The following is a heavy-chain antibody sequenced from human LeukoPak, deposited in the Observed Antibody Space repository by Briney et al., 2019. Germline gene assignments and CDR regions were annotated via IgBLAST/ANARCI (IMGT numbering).Heavy chain of an antibody. CDR1: GYTFTGYY. D-gene: IGHD2-21*01. V-gene: IGHV1-69*13. J-gene: IGHJ4*02. CDR3: ATYCGGDCYPSYYFDY. Sequence: SVKVSCKASGYTFTGYYMHWVRQAPGQGLEWMGGIIPIFGTANYAQKFQGRVTITADESTSTAYMELSSLRSEDTAVYYCATYCGGDCYPSYYFDYWGQGTLVTVSS. CDR2: IIPIFGTA.